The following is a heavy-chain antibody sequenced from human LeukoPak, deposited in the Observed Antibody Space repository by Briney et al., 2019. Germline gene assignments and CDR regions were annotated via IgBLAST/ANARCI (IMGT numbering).Heavy chain of an antibody. CDR2: INHSGIT. CDR1: GGPISGYY. D-gene: IGHD3-10*01. CDR3: ARVGSRHYFYYMDV. V-gene: IGHV4-34*01. J-gene: IGHJ6*03. Sequence: SETLSLTCAVYGGPISGYYWGWIRQSPGKGLECIGEINHSGITNYNPSLKSRVTMSLDTSQNQFFLNLDSVTAADTAVYYCARVGSRHYFYYMDVWGEGTTVTVSS.